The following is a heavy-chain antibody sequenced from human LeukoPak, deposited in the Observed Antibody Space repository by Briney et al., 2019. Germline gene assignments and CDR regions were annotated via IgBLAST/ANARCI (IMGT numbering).Heavy chain of an antibody. V-gene: IGHV4-34*01. CDR3: ARASGYSYGYVDY. CDR1: GGSFSGYY. CDR2: INHSGST. J-gene: IGHJ4*02. Sequence: SKTLSLTCAVYGGSFSGYYWSWIRQPPGKGLEWIGEINHSGSTNYNPSLKSRVTISVDTSKNQFSLKLSSVTAADTAVYYCARASGYSYGYVDYWGQGTLVTVSS. D-gene: IGHD5-18*01.